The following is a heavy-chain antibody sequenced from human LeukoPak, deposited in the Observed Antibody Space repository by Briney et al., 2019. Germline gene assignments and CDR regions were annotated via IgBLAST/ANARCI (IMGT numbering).Heavy chain of an antibody. D-gene: IGHD4-17*01. J-gene: IGHJ4*02. V-gene: IGHV4-39*02. CDR3: ARDQTVTHFFDY. CDR1: GASIRNTSFY. Sequence: SETLSLTCAVSGASIRNTSFYWGWIRQPPGKGLQWIASIYSSGTTYYNPSIKSRITLFVDTSKNQVSLKLRSVTAADTAVYYCARDQTVTHFFDYWGQGTLVTVSS. CDR2: IYSSGTT.